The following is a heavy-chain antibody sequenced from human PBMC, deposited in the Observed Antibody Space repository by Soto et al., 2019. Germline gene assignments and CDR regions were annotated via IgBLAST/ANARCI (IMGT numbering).Heavy chain of an antibody. J-gene: IGHJ4*02. CDR3: AKEDNWNYFSFFDY. V-gene: IGHV3-23*01. Sequence: EVQLLESGGGLVQPGGSLRLTYAASGFTFSSYGMGWVRQAPGKGLEWVSGTSGNGVSTYYADSVKGRFTISRDSSKNTLYLQMNSLRAEDTAVYYCAKEDNWNYFSFFDYWGQGTLVTVSS. CDR1: GFTFSSYG. CDR2: TSGNGVST. D-gene: IGHD1-7*01.